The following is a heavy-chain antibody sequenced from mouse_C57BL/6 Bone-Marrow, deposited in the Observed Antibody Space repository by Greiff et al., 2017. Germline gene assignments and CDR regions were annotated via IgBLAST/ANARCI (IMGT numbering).Heavy chain of an antibody. V-gene: IGHV1-64*01. CDR3: ARSVNWDFRYFDV. J-gene: IGHJ1*03. CDR2: IHPNSGST. D-gene: IGHD4-1*01. Sequence: QVQLKQPGAELVKPGASVKLSCKASGYTFTSYWMHWVKQRPGQGLEWIGMIHPNSGSTNYNEKFKSKATLTVDKSSSTAYMQLSSLTSEDSAVYYCARSVNWDFRYFDVWGTGTTVTVSS. CDR1: GYTFTSYW.